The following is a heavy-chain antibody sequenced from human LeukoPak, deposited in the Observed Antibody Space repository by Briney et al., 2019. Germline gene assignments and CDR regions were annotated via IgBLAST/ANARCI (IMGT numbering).Heavy chain of an antibody. CDR3: ASKYDFWRGTLYFDY. D-gene: IGHD3-3*01. CDR1: GLTFSSYS. CDR2: ISSSSSYI. V-gene: IGHV3-21*01. Sequence: GGSLRLSCAASGLTFSSYSMNWVRQAPGKGLEWVSSISSSSSYIYYADSVKGRFTISRDNAKNSLYLQMNSLRAEDTAVYYCASKYDFWRGTLYFDYWGQGTLVTVSS. J-gene: IGHJ4*02.